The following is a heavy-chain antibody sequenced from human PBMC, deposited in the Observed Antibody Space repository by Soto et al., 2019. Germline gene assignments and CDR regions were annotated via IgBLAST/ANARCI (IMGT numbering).Heavy chain of an antibody. J-gene: IGHJ2*01. CDR3: ATNYYDSSGYYHRYWYFDL. D-gene: IGHD3-22*01. Sequence: GGSLRLSCAASGFTFSDYYMSWIRQAPGKGLEWVSYISSSGSTIYYADSVKGRFTISRDNAKNSLYLQMNSLRAEDTAVYYCATNYYDSSGYYHRYWYFDLWGRGTLVTVSS. CDR1: GFTFSDYY. V-gene: IGHV3-11*01. CDR2: ISSSGSTI.